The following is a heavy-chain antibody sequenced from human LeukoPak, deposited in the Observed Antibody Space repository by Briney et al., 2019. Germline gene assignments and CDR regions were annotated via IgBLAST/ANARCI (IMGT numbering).Heavy chain of an antibody. D-gene: IGHD4-17*01. CDR2: IIPIFGTA. CDR3: ARGGSNYGDYDNWFDP. J-gene: IGHJ5*02. Sequence: SVKVSCKASGGTFSSYAISWVRQAPGQGLEWMGGIIPIFGTANYAQKFQGRVTITADKSTSTAYMELSSLRSEDTAVYYCARGGSNYGDYDNWFDPWGQGTLVTVSS. CDR1: GGTFSSYA. V-gene: IGHV1-69*06.